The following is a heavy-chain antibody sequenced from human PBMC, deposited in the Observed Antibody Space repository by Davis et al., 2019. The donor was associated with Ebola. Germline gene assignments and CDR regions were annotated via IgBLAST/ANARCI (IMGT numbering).Heavy chain of an antibody. Sequence: GGSLRLSCAASGFTFSGSAMHWVRQASGKGLEWVGRIRSKANSYATAYAASVKGRFTISRDDSKNTAYLQMNSLKTEDTAVYYCGRYQLLYGYYYYGMDVWGQGTTVTVSS. CDR3: GRYQLLYGYYYYGMDV. CDR1: GFTFSGSA. V-gene: IGHV3-73*01. CDR2: IRSKANSYAT. D-gene: IGHD2-2*02. J-gene: IGHJ6*02.